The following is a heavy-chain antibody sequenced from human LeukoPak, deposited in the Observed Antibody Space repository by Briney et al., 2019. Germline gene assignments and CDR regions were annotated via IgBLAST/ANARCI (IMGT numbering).Heavy chain of an antibody. CDR1: GYTFTSYY. D-gene: IGHD3-10*01. CDR2: INPNSGGT. CDR3: ARSGSGSLYYYYYYMDV. Sequence: GASVKVSCKASGYTFTSYYMHWVRQAPGQGLEWMGWINPNSGGTNYAQRFQGRVTMTRDTSISTAYMELSSLRSEDTAVYYCARSGSGSLYYYYYYMDVWGKGTTVTVSS. V-gene: IGHV1-2*02. J-gene: IGHJ6*03.